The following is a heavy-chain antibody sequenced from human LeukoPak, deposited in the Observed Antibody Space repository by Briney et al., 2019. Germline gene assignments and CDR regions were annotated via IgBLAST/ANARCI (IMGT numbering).Heavy chain of an antibody. Sequence: ASVKVSCKASGYTFTGYYMHWVRQAPGQGLEWMGWINPNSGGTNYAQKFQGRVTMTRDTSISTAYMELSRLRSDDTAVYYCARGVAYGSGSYYHNWFDPWGQGTLVTVSS. V-gene: IGHV1-2*02. CDR1: GYTFTGYY. D-gene: IGHD3-10*01. CDR2: INPNSGGT. CDR3: ARGVAYGSGSYYHNWFDP. J-gene: IGHJ5*02.